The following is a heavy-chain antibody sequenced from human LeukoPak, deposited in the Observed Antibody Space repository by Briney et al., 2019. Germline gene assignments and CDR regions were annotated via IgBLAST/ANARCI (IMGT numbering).Heavy chain of an antibody. CDR2: INPNSGGT. V-gene: IGHV1-2*02. CDR3: ARADFLYTGLAVATATRYTRMVTWFDP. Sequence: ASVKVSCMASGYTFNGHFIHWVRQAPGQGLEWMGFINPNSGGTQYAQNFQGRVTLTRDPSTTTAYLELSRLRSDDTAIYYCARADFLYTGLAVATATRYTRMVTWFDPWGQGTLVTVSS. CDR1: GYTFNGHF. D-gene: IGHD2-2*02. J-gene: IGHJ5*02.